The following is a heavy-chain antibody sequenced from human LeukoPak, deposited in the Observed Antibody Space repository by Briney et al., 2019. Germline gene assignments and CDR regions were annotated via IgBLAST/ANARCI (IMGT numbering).Heavy chain of an antibody. CDR2: ISSSSSTI. D-gene: IGHD1-26*01. CDR1: GFTFSDYY. Sequence: GGSLRLSCAASGFTFSDYYMSWIRQAPGKGLEWVSYISSSSSTIYYADSVKGRFTISRDNAKNSLYLQMNSLRAEDTAVYYCARDGPSGSYIHSDYWGQGTLVTVSS. CDR3: ARDGPSGSYIHSDY. J-gene: IGHJ4*02. V-gene: IGHV3-11*01.